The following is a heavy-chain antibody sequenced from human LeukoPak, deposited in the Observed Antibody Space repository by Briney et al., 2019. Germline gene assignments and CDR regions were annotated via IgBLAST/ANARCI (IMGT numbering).Heavy chain of an antibody. D-gene: IGHD5-24*01. J-gene: IGHJ4*02. CDR2: IIPILGIA. CDR1: GGTFSSYT. V-gene: IGHV1-69*04. Sequence: SVKVSCKASGGTFSSYTISWVRQAPGQGLEWMGRIIPILGIANYAQKFQGRVTITADKSTSTACMELSSLRSEDTAVYYCARDQGMATISEFDYWGQGTLVTVSS. CDR3: ARDQGMATISEFDY.